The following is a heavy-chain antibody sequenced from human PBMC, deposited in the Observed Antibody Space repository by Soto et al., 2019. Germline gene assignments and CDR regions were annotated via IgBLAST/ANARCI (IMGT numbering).Heavy chain of an antibody. V-gene: IGHV4-4*02. CDR2: VHHSVGN. Sequence: QVQLQESGPGLVKPSETLSLTCTVSGASAANDNWWSWVRQSPGKGLEWIGEVHHSVGNNNSPSLTSRVTISVDKSTNQFSLKLHSVTAADSAVYFCTRHFYYSMDVWGQGTTVTVS. CDR3: TRHFYYSMDV. CDR1: GASAANDNW. J-gene: IGHJ6*02.